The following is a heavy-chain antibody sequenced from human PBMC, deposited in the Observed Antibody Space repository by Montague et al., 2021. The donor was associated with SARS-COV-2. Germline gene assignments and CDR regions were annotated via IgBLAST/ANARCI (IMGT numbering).Heavy chain of an antibody. CDR2: ISSSSSYI. Sequence: SLRLSCPASGFTFSSYSMNWVRRAPGKGLEWVSSISSSSSYIYYADSVKGRFTISRDNAKNSLYLQMNSLRAEDTAVYYCARNLGSGWAFFDYWGQGTLVTVSS. J-gene: IGHJ4*02. CDR1: GFTFSSYS. CDR3: ARNLGSGWAFFDY. D-gene: IGHD6-19*01. V-gene: IGHV3-21*01.